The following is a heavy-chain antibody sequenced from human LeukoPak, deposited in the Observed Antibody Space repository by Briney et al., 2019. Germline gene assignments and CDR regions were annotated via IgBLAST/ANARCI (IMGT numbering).Heavy chain of an antibody. CDR2: IWYDGSNK. CDR1: GFTFSSYG. CDR3: AKDRRSYYDSSGVDY. D-gene: IGHD3-22*01. Sequence: PGGSLRLSCAASGFTFSSYGMYWVRQAPGKGLEWVAVIWYDGSNKYYADSVKGRFTISRDNSKNTLYLQMNSLRAEDTAVYYCAKDRRSYYDSSGVDYWGQGTLVTVSS. V-gene: IGHV3-33*06. J-gene: IGHJ4*02.